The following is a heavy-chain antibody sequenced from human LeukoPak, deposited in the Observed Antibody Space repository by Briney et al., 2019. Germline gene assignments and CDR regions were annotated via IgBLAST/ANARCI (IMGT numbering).Heavy chain of an antibody. CDR1: GFTFSSYG. V-gene: IGHV3-30*18. CDR3: AKHEHFSGSNTDY. J-gene: IGHJ4*02. D-gene: IGHD1-26*01. CDR2: ISYDGSNK. Sequence: PGGSLRLSCAASGFTFSSYGMHWVRQAPGKGLEWVAVISYDGSNKYYADSVKGRFTISRDNSKNTLYLQMNSLRAEDTAVYYCAKHEHFSGSNTDYWGQGTLVTVSS.